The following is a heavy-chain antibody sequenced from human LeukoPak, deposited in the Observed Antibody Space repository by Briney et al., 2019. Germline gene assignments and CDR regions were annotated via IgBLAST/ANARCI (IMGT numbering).Heavy chain of an antibody. CDR1: GYTFTNFY. Sequence: GASVKVSCMSSGYTFTNFYMHWLRQAPGQGLEWMGLINPSGSRTWFSEKFQGRIILTRDMSTSTDYMELSSLRSEDTAVYYCARARDFSGWYYFDYWGQGTLVTVSS. J-gene: IGHJ4*02. D-gene: IGHD6-19*01. V-gene: IGHV1-46*01. CDR3: ARARDFSGWYYFDY. CDR2: INPSGSRT.